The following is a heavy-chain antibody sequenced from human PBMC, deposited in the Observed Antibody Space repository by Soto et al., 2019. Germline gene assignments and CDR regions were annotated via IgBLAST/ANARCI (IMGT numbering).Heavy chain of an antibody. J-gene: IGHJ5*02. CDR1: GGSISSSSYY. Sequence: SSETLSLTCTVSGGSISSSSYYWGWIRQPPGKGLEWIGSIYYSGSTYYNPSLKSRVTISVDTSKNQFSLKLSSVTAADTAVYYCARSSTDCSGGSCYWGGWFDPWGQGTLVTVS. V-gene: IGHV4-39*01. D-gene: IGHD2-15*01. CDR3: ARSSTDCSGGSCYWGGWFDP. CDR2: IYYSGST.